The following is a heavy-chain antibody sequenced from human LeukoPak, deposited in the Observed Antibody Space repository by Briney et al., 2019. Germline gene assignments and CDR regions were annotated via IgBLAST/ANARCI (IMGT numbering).Heavy chain of an antibody. J-gene: IGHJ4*02. Sequence: ASVKVSCKASGYTFIDYYIHWVRQAPGQGLEWMAWINPNSGAANCAQKFQGWVTVTRDTSISTAYMELSRLTSDDTAVYYCARATVTTIGSYDYWGQGTLVSVSS. CDR2: INPNSGAA. D-gene: IGHD5-12*01. V-gene: IGHV1-2*04. CDR1: GYTFIDYY. CDR3: ARATVTTIGSYDY.